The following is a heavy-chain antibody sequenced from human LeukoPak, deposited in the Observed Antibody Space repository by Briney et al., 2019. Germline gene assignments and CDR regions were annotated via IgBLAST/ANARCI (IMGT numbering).Heavy chain of an antibody. CDR1: GYSFTNYW. J-gene: IGHJ5*02. V-gene: IGHV5-51*01. CDR2: IYPGDSNT. Sequence: GESLKISCKGSGYSFTNYWIVWVRQMPGRGLEYMGFIYPGDSNTRYSPSFQGQVTISADKSISTAYLQWSSLKASDTAMYYCARHRISDYDSGVSWCDPWGQGTLVTVSS. D-gene: IGHD5-12*01. CDR3: ARHRISDYDSGVSWCDP.